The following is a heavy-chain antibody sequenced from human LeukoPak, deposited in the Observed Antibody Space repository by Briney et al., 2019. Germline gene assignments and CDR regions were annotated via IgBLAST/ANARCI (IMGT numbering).Heavy chain of an antibody. J-gene: IGHJ3*02. CDR2: INTDGSST. CDR1: GFTFSSYW. V-gene: IGHV3-74*01. CDR3: ARDTYDSLELYAFDI. Sequence: PGGSLRLSCAASGFTFSSYWMHWVRQAPGKGLVWVSRINTDGSSTSYADSVKGRFTISRDNAKNTLYLQMNSLRAEDTAVYYCARDTYDSLELYAFDIWGQGTMVTVSS. D-gene: IGHD1-7*01.